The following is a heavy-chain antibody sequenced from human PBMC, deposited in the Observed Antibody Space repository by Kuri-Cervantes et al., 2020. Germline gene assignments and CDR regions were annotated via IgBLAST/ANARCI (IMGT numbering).Heavy chain of an antibody. CDR1: GYTFTGYY. D-gene: IGHD3-22*01. V-gene: IGHV1-2*04. Sequence: ASVKVSCKASGYTFTGYYMHWVRQAPGQGLEWMGWINPNSGGTNYAQKFQGWVTMTRDTSISTAYMELSRLRSDDTAVYYCAREALRSTHYYDSSGYYDRDFDIWGQGTMVTVSS. CDR2: INPNSGGT. CDR3: AREALRSTHYYDSSGYYDRDFDI. J-gene: IGHJ3*02.